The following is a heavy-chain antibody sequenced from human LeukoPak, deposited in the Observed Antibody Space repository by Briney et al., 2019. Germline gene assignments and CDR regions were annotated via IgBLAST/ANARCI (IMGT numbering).Heavy chain of an antibody. D-gene: IGHD5-18*01. V-gene: IGHV1-69*05. Sequence: SVKVSCKASGGTFSSYAISWVRQAPGQGLEWMGGIIPIFGTANYAQKFQGRVTITTDESTSTAYMELSSLRSEDTAVYCCASGEGGYSYGPSLDYWGQGTLVTVSS. CDR3: ASGEGGYSYGPSLDY. CDR2: IIPIFGTA. CDR1: GGTFSSYA. J-gene: IGHJ4*02.